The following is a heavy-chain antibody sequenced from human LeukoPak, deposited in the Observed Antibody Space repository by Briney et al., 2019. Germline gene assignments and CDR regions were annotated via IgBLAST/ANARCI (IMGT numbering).Heavy chain of an antibody. Sequence: GASVKVSCKASGGTFSSYAISWVRQAPGQGLEWMGGIIPIFGTANYAQKFQGRVTITTDESTSTAYMELSSLRSEDTAVYYCARHLGQGSSGSCINYWGQGTLVTVSS. V-gene: IGHV1-69*05. J-gene: IGHJ4*02. D-gene: IGHD2-15*01. CDR3: ARHLGQGSSGSCINY. CDR2: IIPIFGTA. CDR1: GGTFSSYA.